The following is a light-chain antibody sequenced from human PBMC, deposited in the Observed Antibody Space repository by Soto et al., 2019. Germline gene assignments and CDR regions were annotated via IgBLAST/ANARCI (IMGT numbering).Light chain of an antibody. CDR1: QDIGNY. Sequence: DIQMTQSPSSLSASVGDRVTIKCQASQDIGNYLNWYQQKPGKAPKLLIYDTSNLETGVPSRFSGSRSGTEFTFTISSLQPEDFGTYYCQQYGNLTPYTFGQGSKLDTK. CDR2: DTS. V-gene: IGKV1-33*01. J-gene: IGKJ2*01. CDR3: QQYGNLTPYT.